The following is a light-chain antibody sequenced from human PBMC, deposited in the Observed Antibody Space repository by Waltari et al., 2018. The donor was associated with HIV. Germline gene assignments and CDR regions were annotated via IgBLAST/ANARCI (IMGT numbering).Light chain of an antibody. V-gene: IGLV2-14*01. CDR2: EVS. J-gene: IGLJ2*01. Sequence: QSALTHPASVSGSPGQSITISCTGTSSAVGGYNYFSWYQQHPGKAPKLMIYEVSNRPSGVSNRFSGSKSGNTASLTISWLQPEDEADYYCASFTSNYTLIFGGGTKVTVL. CDR3: ASFTSNYTLI. CDR1: SSAVGGYNY.